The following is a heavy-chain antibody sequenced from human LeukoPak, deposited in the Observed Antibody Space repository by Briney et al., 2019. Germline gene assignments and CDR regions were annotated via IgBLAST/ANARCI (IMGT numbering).Heavy chain of an antibody. V-gene: IGHV3-74*01. J-gene: IGHJ3*02. Sequence: PGGPLRLSCVASGFTLRSHWMHWVRQAPGKGLMWVSWIYRWGNSKDYGDSVKGLFNIPRDNAKNTLFLQMSSQRGEDTAVYYCVRNSEEYVRGSYRYAEAFDIWGQGTMVTVTS. D-gene: IGHD3-16*02. CDR2: IYRWGNSK. CDR3: VRNSEEYVRGSYRYAEAFDI. CDR1: GFTLRSHW.